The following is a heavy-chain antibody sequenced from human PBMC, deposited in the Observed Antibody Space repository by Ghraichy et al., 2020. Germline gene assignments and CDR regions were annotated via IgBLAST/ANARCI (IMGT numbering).Heavy chain of an antibody. D-gene: IGHD3-22*01. CDR3: ARLLPPYYYDTSTLTVLDP. CDR1: GGSIGSSRYY. CDR2: IYYSGTT. V-gene: IGHV4-39*01. J-gene: IGHJ5*02. Sequence: SETLSLTCTVSGGSIGSSRYYWGWIRQPPEKGLEWIGSIYYSGTTYYKPSLKSRVTVSVDTSKNQFSLKLNSVTAADTAVYYCARLLPPYYYDTSTLTVLDPWGQGTLVTVSS.